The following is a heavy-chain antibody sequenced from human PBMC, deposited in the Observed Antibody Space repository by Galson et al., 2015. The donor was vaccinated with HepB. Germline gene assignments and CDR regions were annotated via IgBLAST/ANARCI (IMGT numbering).Heavy chain of an antibody. CDR2: IIPIFGTA. CDR1: GGTFSSYA. CDR3: AKAVAGTDDAFDI. D-gene: IGHD6-19*01. Sequence: SVKVSCKASGGTFSSYAISWVRQAPGQGLEWMGGIIPIFGTANYAQKFQGRVTITADESTSTAYMELSSLRSEDTAVYYCAKAVAGTDDAFDIWGQGTMVTVSS. J-gene: IGHJ3*02. V-gene: IGHV1-69*13.